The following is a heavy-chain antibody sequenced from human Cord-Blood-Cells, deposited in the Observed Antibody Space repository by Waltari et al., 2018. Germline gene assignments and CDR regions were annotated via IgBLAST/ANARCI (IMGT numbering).Heavy chain of an antibody. CDR1: GFTVSSNY. Sequence: EVQLVESGGGLIQPGGSLRLSCAASGFTVSSNYMSWVRPAPGKGLEWVSVIYSGGSTYYADSVKGRFTISRDNSKNTLYLQMNSLRAEDTAVYYCARGLRSDFWSGYYFGYWGQGTLVTVSS. D-gene: IGHD3-3*01. CDR2: IYSGGST. V-gene: IGHV3-53*01. J-gene: IGHJ4*02. CDR3: ARGLRSDFWSGYYFGY.